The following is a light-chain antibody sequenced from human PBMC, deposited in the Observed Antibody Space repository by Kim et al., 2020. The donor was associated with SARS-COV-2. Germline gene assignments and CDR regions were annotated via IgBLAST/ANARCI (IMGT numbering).Light chain of an antibody. CDR1: QSVSSNY. Sequence: PGGSAALCGRARQSVSSNYLAWYQQKPGQAPRLRIYGASSRATGIPDRFSGRGSGTDFTLTITRLEPEDFAVYYCQQYSSSPATFGQGTKVDIK. CDR2: GAS. J-gene: IGKJ1*01. CDR3: QQYSSSPAT. V-gene: IGKV3-20*01.